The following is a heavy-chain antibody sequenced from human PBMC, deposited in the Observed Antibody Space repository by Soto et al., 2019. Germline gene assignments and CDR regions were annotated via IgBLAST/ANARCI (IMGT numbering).Heavy chain of an antibody. CDR1: GGSISSGGYY. Sequence: SETLSLTCTVSGGSISSGGYYWSWIRQHPGKGLEWIGYIYYSGSTYYNPSLKSRVTISVDTSKNQFSLKLSSVTAADTAVYYCARASNYVFNWFDPWGQGTLVTVSS. D-gene: IGHD4-4*01. V-gene: IGHV4-31*03. J-gene: IGHJ5*02. CDR2: IYYSGST. CDR3: ARASNYVFNWFDP.